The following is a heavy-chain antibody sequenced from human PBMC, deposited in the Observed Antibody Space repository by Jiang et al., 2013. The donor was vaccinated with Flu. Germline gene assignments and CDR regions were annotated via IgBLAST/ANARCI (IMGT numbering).Heavy chain of an antibody. V-gene: IGHV4-59*01. CDR2: IYYSGST. D-gene: IGHD3-10*01. CDR1: GGSISSYY. J-gene: IGHJ4*02. Sequence: LLKPSETLSLTCTVSGGSISSYYWSWIRQPPGKGLEWIGYIYYSGSTNYNPSLKSRVTTSVDTSKNQFSLKLSSVTAADTAVYYCARDGRGGIDYWGQGTLVTVSS. CDR3: ARDGRGGIDY.